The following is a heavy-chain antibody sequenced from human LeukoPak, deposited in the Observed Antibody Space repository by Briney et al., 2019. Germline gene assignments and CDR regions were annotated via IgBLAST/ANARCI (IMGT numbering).Heavy chain of an antibody. CDR3: ARDGWELESN. D-gene: IGHD1-26*01. Sequence: PGGSLRLSCAASGFTFSSYAISWVRQAPGKGLEWVAAISGSGGSTYYADSVKGRFTISRDNSKNTLYLQMNSLRAEDTAVYYCARDGWELESNWGQGTLVTVSS. V-gene: IGHV3-23*01. J-gene: IGHJ4*02. CDR2: ISGSGGST. CDR1: GFTFSSYA.